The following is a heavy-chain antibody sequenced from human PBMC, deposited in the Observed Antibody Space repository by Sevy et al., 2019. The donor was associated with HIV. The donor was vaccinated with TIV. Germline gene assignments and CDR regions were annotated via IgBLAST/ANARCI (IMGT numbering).Heavy chain of an antibody. CDR3: ARDPKDFLNEHAFDI. V-gene: IGHV1-2*02. CDR1: GYTFTGYY. Sequence: ASVKVSCKASGYTFTGYYMQWVRQAPGQGLEWMGWINPNSGGTNNAQKFQGRITMTRDTSISTAYLELNRLRSDDTAGYYCARDPKDFLNEHAFDIWGQGTVVTVSS. CDR2: INPNSGGT. D-gene: IGHD3-9*01. J-gene: IGHJ3*02.